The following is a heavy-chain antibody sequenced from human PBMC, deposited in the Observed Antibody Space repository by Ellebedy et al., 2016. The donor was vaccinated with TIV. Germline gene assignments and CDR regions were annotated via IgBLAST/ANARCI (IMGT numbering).Heavy chain of an antibody. J-gene: IGHJ4*02. V-gene: IGHV5-10-1*01. Sequence: PGGSLRLSCKGSGYSFTSYWISWVRQMPGKGLEWMGRIDPRRIDPSHSHTTYRPSFQGPVTISADKSISTASLQWSSLKASDTAIYYCARHGGYSSSPLNYWGQGTLVTVSS. CDR1: GYSFTSYW. CDR3: ARHGGYSSSPLNY. CDR2: IDPSHSHT. D-gene: IGHD6-6*01.